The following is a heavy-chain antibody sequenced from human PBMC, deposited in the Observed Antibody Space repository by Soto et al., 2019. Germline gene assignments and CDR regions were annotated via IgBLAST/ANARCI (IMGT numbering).Heavy chain of an antibody. CDR3: ARSGAGLDY. Sequence: PGGSLRLSCTASGFTFSDYWMSWVRQAPGKGLEWVANIEQDGSEKYYVDSVKGRFTISRDNAKNSLYLQMNSLRAEDTAVYYCARSGAGLDYWGQGTLVTVSS. D-gene: IGHD3-10*01. CDR1: GFTFSDYW. CDR2: IEQDGSEK. J-gene: IGHJ4*02. V-gene: IGHV3-7*01.